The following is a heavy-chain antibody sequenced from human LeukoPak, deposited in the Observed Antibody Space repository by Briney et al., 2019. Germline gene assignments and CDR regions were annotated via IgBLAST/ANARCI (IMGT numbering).Heavy chain of an antibody. V-gene: IGHV3-43*01. Sequence: GGSLRLSCAASGFIFSNYGMSWVRQAPGKGLEWVSLISWDGGSTYYADSVKGRFTISRDNSKNSLYLQMNSLRTEDTALYYCARSTLYYYYMDVWGKGTTVTVSS. D-gene: IGHD5/OR15-5a*01. CDR1: GFIFSNYG. J-gene: IGHJ6*03. CDR3: ARSTLYYYYMDV. CDR2: ISWDGGST.